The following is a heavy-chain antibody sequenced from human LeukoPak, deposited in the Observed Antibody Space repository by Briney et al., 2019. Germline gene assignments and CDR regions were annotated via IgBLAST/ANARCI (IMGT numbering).Heavy chain of an antibody. V-gene: IGHV1-2*02. CDR3: ARDTARITIFGVAKYMDV. Sequence: ASVKVSCKTSGYTFTGYYMHWVRQAPGQGLEWMGWINPNSGGTNYAQKFQGRVTMTRDTSISTAYMELSRLRSDDTAVYYCARDTARITIFGVAKYMDVWGKGTTVTVSS. D-gene: IGHD3-3*01. J-gene: IGHJ6*03. CDR2: INPNSGGT. CDR1: GYTFTGYY.